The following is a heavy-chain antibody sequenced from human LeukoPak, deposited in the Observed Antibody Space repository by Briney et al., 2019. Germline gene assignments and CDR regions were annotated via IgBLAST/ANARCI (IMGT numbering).Heavy chain of an antibody. Sequence: GGSLRPSCAASGFTFSSYAMSWVRQAPGKGLEWVSAISGSGGSTYYADSVKGRFTISRDNSKNTLYLQMNSLRAEDMALYYCAKGSGSYSGYYFDYWGQGTLVTVSS. CDR3: AKGSGSYSGYYFDY. J-gene: IGHJ4*02. V-gene: IGHV3-23*01. D-gene: IGHD1-26*01. CDR2: ISGSGGST. CDR1: GFTFSSYA.